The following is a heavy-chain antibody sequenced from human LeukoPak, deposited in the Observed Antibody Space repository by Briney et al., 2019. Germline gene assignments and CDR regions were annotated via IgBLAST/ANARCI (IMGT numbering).Heavy chain of an antibody. D-gene: IGHD5-18*01. J-gene: IGHJ2*01. CDR3: ARGGYSYGSYWYFDL. Sequence: PGGSLRLSCVASGFTFSTYWMNWVRQAPGKGLEWVANIMQDGSEKYYVDSVKGRFTISRDNAKNSLYLQMNSLRAEDTAMYYRARGGYSYGSYWYFDLWGRGTLVTVSS. CDR2: IMQDGSEK. CDR1: GFTFSTYW. V-gene: IGHV3-7*01.